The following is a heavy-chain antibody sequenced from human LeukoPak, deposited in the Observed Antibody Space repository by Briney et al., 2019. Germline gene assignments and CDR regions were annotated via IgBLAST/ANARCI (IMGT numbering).Heavy chain of an antibody. V-gene: IGHV4-39*01. CDR3: AGFTFFRGVITFDY. CDR1: GGSISGNSYY. Sequence: SETLSLTCAVSGGSISGNSYYWGWIRQPPGKGLEWIGSIYYSGSTYYNPSLKSRVTISVDTSKNQFSLKLSSVTAADTAVYSCAGFTFFRGVITFDYWGQGTLVTVSS. D-gene: IGHD3-10*01. CDR2: IYYSGST. J-gene: IGHJ4*02.